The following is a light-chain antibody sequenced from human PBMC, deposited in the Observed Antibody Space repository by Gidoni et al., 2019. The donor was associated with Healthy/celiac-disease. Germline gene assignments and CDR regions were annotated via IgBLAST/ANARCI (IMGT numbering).Light chain of an antibody. V-gene: IGLV1-40*01. J-gene: IGLJ2*01. Sequence: QSVLTQPPSVSGATEQRVTISGTGSSYNIGAGFDVHWYQQLPGTAPKLLISGNNNRPSGVPGRFSGSRSGTSASLAITGLQSDDEADYYCQSYDSSLSGFKVFGGGTKLTVL. CDR2: GNN. CDR1: SYNIGAGFD. CDR3: QSYDSSLSGFKV.